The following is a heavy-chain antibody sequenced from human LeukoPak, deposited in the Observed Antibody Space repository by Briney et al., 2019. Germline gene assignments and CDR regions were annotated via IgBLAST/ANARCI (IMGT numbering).Heavy chain of an antibody. CDR2: IIPIFGTA. V-gene: IGHV1-69*01. Sequence: SVKVSCKASGNSISNYAVSWVRQAPGQGFEWMEGIIPIFGTAHYAQKFQGRVTITADQSTSTTYMALSSLKSEDTATYYCTTRACHAGGCSSSFYYYYGLHFWGQGTTVSVSS. CDR1: GNSISNYA. J-gene: IGHJ6*02. D-gene: IGHD3-16*01. CDR3: TTRACHAGGCSSSFYYYYGLHF.